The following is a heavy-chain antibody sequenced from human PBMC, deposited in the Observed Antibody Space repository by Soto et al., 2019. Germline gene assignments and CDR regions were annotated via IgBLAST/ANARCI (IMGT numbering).Heavy chain of an antibody. V-gene: IGHV3-11*06. D-gene: IGHD3-10*01. CDR1: GFSFSDSY. CDR2: ISGTSGYT. J-gene: IGHJ6*02. Sequence: QVQLVESGGGLVKPGGSLRLSCAASGFSFSDSYMSWVRQAPGKGLEWVSYISGTSGYTGYADSVKGRFTISGDNAKNSLYLQMNSLRVEDTAVYYCARDRGGYGPPDVWGQGTTVTVSS. CDR3: ARDRGGYGPPDV.